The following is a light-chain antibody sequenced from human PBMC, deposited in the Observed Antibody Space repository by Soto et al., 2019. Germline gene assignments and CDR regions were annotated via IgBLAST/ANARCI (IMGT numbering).Light chain of an antibody. CDR2: DVS. J-gene: IGLJ2*01. CDR1: RSDVGGYNY. V-gene: IGLV2-14*01. CDR3: SSYTSSSTLVV. Sequence: QSALTQPASVSGSPGQSITISCTGTRSDVGGYNYVSWYQQHPGKATKLMIYDVSNRPSGVSNRFSGSKSGNTASLTISGLQAEDEADYYCSSYTSSSTLVVFGGVTKLTVL.